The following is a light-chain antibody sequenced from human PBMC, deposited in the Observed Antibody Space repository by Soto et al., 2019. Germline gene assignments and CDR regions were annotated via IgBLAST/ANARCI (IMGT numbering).Light chain of an antibody. V-gene: IGLV2-14*01. Sequence: QSALTQPASVSGSPGQSITISCTGTSSDVGSYNYVSWYQHHPGKAPKLMIYEVSNRPSGVSNRFSGSKSGNTASLTISGLQAEDEADYYCTSYTKSSTLVFGNGTKVTVX. J-gene: IGLJ6*01. CDR2: EVS. CDR1: SSDVGSYNY. CDR3: TSYTKSSTLV.